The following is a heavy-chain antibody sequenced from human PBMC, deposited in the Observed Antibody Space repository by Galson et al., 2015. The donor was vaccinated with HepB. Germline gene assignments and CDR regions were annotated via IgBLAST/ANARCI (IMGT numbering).Heavy chain of an antibody. V-gene: IGHV1-69*13. J-gene: IGHJ3*02. D-gene: IGHD4-17*01. CDR2: TMPILGTV. Sequence: SVKVSCKATGGSLSTLGFGWVRQAPGQGLLWLGGTMPILGTVNYDRKFQGRLTLTADDSTDTAYMELSRLRLEDTAVYFCARGPHQHGDYGDVGAFDKWGQGTMVTVSS. CDR3: ARGPHQHGDYGDVGAFDK. CDR1: GGSLSTLG.